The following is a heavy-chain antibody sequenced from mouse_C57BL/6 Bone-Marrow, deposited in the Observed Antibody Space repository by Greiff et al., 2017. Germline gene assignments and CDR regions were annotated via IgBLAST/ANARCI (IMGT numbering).Heavy chain of an antibody. Sequence: QVQLKQSGPELVKPGASVKISCKASGYAFSSSWMNWVKQRPGKGLEWIGRIYPGDGDTNYNGKFKGKATLTADKSSSTAYMQLSSLTSEDSAVYFCARARYYYYGTPGYWGQGNSDTVSS. D-gene: IGHD1-1*01. CDR3: ARARYYYYGTPGY. CDR1: GYAFSSSW. CDR2: IYPGDGDT. J-gene: IGHJ4*01. V-gene: IGHV1-82*01.